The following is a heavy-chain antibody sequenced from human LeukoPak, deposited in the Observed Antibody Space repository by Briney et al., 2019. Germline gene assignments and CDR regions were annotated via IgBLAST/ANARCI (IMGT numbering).Heavy chain of an antibody. CDR1: RFAIGSYA. CDR2: ISSSGGST. V-gene: IGHV3-23*01. D-gene: IGHD3-9*01. CDR3: AGGEILTGHYTFDY. J-gene: IGHJ4*02. Sequence: GGSLRLSCSASRFAIGSYAMTWVRQAPVKGLEWVSGISSSGGSTYYGDSVKGRFTISRDNSKNTLYLQMNSLRAEDTAVYYCAGGEILTGHYTFDYWGQGTLVTVSS.